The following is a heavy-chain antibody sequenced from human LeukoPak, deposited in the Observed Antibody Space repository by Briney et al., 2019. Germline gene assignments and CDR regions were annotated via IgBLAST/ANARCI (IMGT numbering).Heavy chain of an antibody. Sequence: GGSLRLSCAASGFTFSSYSMNWVRQAPGKGLEWVSSISSSSSYIYYADSVKGRFTISRDNAKNSLYLQMNSLRAEDTAVYYCARARITRYYFDYWGQGTLVTVSP. CDR1: GFTFSSYS. V-gene: IGHV3-21*01. J-gene: IGHJ4*02. CDR3: ARARITRYYFDY. D-gene: IGHD2-2*01. CDR2: ISSSSSYI.